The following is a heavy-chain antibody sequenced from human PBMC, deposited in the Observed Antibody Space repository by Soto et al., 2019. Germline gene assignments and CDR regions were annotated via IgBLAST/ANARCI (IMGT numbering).Heavy chain of an antibody. J-gene: IGHJ4*02. D-gene: IGHD2-15*01. CDR1: GFTFGSHS. Sequence: EVQQLESGGGLVKPGGSLRLSCADSGFTFGSHSMFWVRQAPGKGLEWVSSISSDSTYIFYADSVKGRFAISRDNAKNSLYLQMDSLKAEDTAVYYCARGGLVVVGAATHPLDYWGQGTLVTVSS. CDR3: ARGGLVVVGAATHPLDY. CDR2: ISSDSTYI. V-gene: IGHV3-21*01.